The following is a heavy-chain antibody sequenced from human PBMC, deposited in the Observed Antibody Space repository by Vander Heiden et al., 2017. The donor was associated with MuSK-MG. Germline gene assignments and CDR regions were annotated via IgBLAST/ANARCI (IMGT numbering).Heavy chain of an antibody. CDR1: GFNFSDYY. CDR3: ARGQGGFCDSTTCYTVDH. D-gene: IGHD2-2*02. Sequence: QVQLVESGGGLVKPGGSLRLSCAASGFNFSDYYMSWIRQAPGKGLEWVSYITNSGSTVYYADSVKGRFTISRDNAKNSLYLQMNSLRAEDTAVYYCARGQGGFCDSTTCYTVDHWGQGTLVTVSS. J-gene: IGHJ4*02. V-gene: IGHV3-11*01. CDR2: ITNSGSTV.